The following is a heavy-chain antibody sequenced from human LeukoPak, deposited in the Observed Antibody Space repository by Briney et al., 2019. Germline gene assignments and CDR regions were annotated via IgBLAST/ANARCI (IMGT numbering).Heavy chain of an antibody. CDR3: ARGSYDILTGYYSLDY. J-gene: IGHJ4*02. CDR2: IYYSGST. D-gene: IGHD3-9*01. V-gene: IGHV4-59*01. Sequence: SETLSLTCTVSGGSISSYYWSWIRQPPGKGLEWIGYIYYSGSTNYNPSLKSRVTISVDTSKNQFSLKLSSVTAADTAVYYCARGSYDILTGYYSLDYWGQGTLVTVSS. CDR1: GGSISSYY.